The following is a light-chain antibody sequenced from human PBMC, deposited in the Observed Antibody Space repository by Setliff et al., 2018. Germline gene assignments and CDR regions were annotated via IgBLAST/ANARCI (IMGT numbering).Light chain of an antibody. J-gene: IGLJ1*01. V-gene: IGLV2-14*03. Sequence: ALTQPASVSGSPGQSITISCSGTSSDVGSYDLVSWYQQHPGKAPKLIIYNVSGRPSGVSHRFSGSKSDNTASLTISGLQAEDEADYYCNAYTSRFTYVFGSGTKVTVL. CDR3: NAYTSRFTYV. CDR1: SSDVGSYDL. CDR2: NVS.